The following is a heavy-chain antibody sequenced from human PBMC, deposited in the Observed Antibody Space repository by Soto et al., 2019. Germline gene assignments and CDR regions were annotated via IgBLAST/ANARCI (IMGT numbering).Heavy chain of an antibody. CDR1: GFTFRDYY. J-gene: IGHJ4*02. CDR2: ISSSSSYT. CDR3: AREGGLGDSSGYYFDY. D-gene: IGHD3-22*01. V-gene: IGHV3-11*05. Sequence: PGGALRLSCAAPGFTFRDYYMSWVRPAPGEGREWVSYISSSSSYTNYADSVKGRFTISRDNAKNSLYLQMNSLRAEDTAVYYCAREGGLGDSSGYYFDYWGQGTLVTVSS.